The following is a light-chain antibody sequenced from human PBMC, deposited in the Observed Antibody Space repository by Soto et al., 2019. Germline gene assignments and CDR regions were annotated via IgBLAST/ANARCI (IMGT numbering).Light chain of an antibody. V-gene: IGKV3-11*01. Sequence: EIILTQSPAALSLTPGEIATLSCRASQRVGTYLAWYQQKPGQAPRLLIYDASDRATGIPARFSGSGSGTDFTLTISSLEPEDFAVYYCQQRRNWPPVTFGGGTKVEIK. J-gene: IGKJ4*01. CDR3: QQRRNWPPVT. CDR1: QRVGTY. CDR2: DAS.